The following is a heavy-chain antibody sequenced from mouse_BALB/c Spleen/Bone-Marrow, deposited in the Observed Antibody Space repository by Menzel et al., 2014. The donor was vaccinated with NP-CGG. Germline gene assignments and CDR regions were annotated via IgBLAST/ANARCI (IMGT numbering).Heavy chain of an antibody. D-gene: IGHD2-14*01. CDR3: ARDRAYYRYDGYYYAMDY. CDR1: GFTFSDYY. Sequence: EVQGVESGGGLVKPGGSLKLSCAASGFTFSDYYMYWVRQTPEKRLEWVAIISDGGSYTYYPDSVKGRFTISRDNAKNNLYLQMSSLKSDDTAMYYCARDRAYYRYDGYYYAMDYWGQGTSVTVSS. V-gene: IGHV5-4*02. J-gene: IGHJ4*01. CDR2: ISDGGSYT.